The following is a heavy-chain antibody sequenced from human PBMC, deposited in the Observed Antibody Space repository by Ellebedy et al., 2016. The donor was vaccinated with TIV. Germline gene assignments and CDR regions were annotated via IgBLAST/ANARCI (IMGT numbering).Heavy chain of an antibody. CDR1: GGSISRDC. Sequence: SETLSLXXTVSGGSISRDCWSWIRQSPRKGLEWIGYIYYSGSTNYNPSLKSRVTISVDTSKNQFSLRLSSVTAADTAVYYCARDWGRAAVLWGQGTLVTVSS. CDR3: ARDWGRAAVL. J-gene: IGHJ4*02. V-gene: IGHV4-59*01. D-gene: IGHD3-16*01. CDR2: IYYSGST.